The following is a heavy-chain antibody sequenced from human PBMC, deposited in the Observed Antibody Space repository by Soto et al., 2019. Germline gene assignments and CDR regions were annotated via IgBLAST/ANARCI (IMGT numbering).Heavy chain of an antibody. CDR2: IYYSGST. CDR3: ARGGTYCGGDCYTLFDI. J-gene: IGHJ3*02. CDR1: GGSISSYY. D-gene: IGHD2-21*01. V-gene: IGHV4-59*01. Sequence: SETLSLTCTVSGGSISSYYWSWIRQPPGKGLEWIGYIYYSGSTNYNPSLKSRVTISVDTSKNQFSLKLSSVTAADTAVYYCARGGTYCGGDCYTLFDIWGQGTMVTVSS.